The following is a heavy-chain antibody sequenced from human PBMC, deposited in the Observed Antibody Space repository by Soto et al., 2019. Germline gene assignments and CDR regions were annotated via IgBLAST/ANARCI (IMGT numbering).Heavy chain of an antibody. CDR1: GYTFSTYG. D-gene: IGHD1-1*01. CDR3: ARDWKGAEGFDP. CDR2: IGAHNVDT. V-gene: IGHV1-18*01. Sequence: QVQLVQSGAEVKKPGASVKVSCKASGYTFSTYGFSWVRQAPGQVLEWMGWIGAHNVDTNYSQNFQGRVTMTTDTSTTTSYMELRCLTSDDTAVYFCARDWKGAEGFDPWGQGTLVTVSS. J-gene: IGHJ5*02.